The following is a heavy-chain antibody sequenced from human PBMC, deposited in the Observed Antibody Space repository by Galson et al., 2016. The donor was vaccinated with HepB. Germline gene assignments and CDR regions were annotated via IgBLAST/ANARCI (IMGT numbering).Heavy chain of an antibody. CDR3: ARDYSFSSNWPGY. J-gene: IGHJ4*02. CDR2: ISFDGTKQ. D-gene: IGHD7-27*01. CDR1: GFALGSYG. V-gene: IGHV3-30*03. Sequence: SLRLSCAVSGFALGSYGMHWIRQVPGKGLEGVADISFDGTKQHYGDSVKGRFTISRDSSRVYLQLSSLSPVDTGRYFCARDYSFSSNWPGYWGQGTLVIVSS.